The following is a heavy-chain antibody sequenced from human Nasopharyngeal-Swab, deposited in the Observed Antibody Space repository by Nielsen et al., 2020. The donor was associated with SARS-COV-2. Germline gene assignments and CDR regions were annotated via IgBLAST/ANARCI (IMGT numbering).Heavy chain of an antibody. CDR3: ARRRRIAVAGNLYNWFDP. Sequence: GESLKISCKGSGYSFTSYWISWVRQMPGKGLEWMGIIYPGDSDTRYSPSFQGQVTISADKSISTAYLQWSSLKASDTAMYYCARRRRIAVAGNLYNWFDPWGQGTLVTVSS. D-gene: IGHD6-19*01. V-gene: IGHV5-51*01. CDR2: IYPGDSDT. CDR1: GYSFTSYW. J-gene: IGHJ5*02.